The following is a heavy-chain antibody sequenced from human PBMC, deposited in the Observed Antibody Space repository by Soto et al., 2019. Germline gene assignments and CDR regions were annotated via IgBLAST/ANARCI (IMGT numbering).Heavy chain of an antibody. D-gene: IGHD1-1*01. CDR1: GFTFSGSD. J-gene: IGHJ3*02. CDR2: IGTGGDT. V-gene: IGHV3-13*01. CDR3: VRETGFTTTSDAFNI. Sequence: EVQLVESGGGLVQPRGSLRLSCAASGFTFSGSDMNWVRHTRGKGLEWVSGIGTGGDTYYADSVRGRFTISREDAKGSLYLQMNNLRVEDTAVYYCVRETGFTTTSDAFNIWGQGTMVTVSS.